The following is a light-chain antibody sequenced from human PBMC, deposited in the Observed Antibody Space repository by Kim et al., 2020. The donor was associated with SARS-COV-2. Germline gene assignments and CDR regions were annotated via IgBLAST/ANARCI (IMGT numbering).Light chain of an antibody. CDR1: GSDIGTDY. J-gene: IGLJ3*02. CDR2: RNN. V-gene: IGLV1-47*01. Sequence: ELTQPPSASGTPGQRVTISCTGSGSDIGTDYVFWYQQLPGTAPKLLIYRNNQRPAGVPDRCSGSKSGTSASLAISGLRSEDEAAYYCAAWDARMSDWVFGGGAQLSVL. CDR3: AAWDARMSDWV.